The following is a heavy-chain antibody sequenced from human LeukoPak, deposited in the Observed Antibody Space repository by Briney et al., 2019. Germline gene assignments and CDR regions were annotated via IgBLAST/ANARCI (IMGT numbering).Heavy chain of an antibody. Sequence: SETLSLTCSVSGGAISIYYWSWIRQPPGEGLEWIGYIYNSGSTNYNPSLKSRVTISVDTSKNQFSLKLSSVTAADTAVYYCACLTTADAFDIWGQGTKVTVSS. CDR3: ACLTTADAFDI. CDR1: GGAISIYY. CDR2: IYNSGST. D-gene: IGHD3-22*01. J-gene: IGHJ3*02. V-gene: IGHV4-59*01.